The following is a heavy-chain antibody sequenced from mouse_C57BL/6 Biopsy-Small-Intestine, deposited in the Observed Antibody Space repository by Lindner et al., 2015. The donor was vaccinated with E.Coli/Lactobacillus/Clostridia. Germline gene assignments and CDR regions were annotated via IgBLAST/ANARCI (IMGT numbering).Heavy chain of an antibody. CDR1: GYTFTSYV. V-gene: IGHV1-14*01. CDR2: INPYNDGT. CDR3: AREYSYDVGFAY. Sequence: VQLQESGPELVKPGASVKMSCKASGYTFTSYVMHWVKQKPGQGLEWIGYINPYNDGTKYNEKFKGKATLTSDKSSSTAHMELRSLTSEDSAVYYCAREYSYDVGFAYWGQGTLVTVSA. D-gene: IGHD2-12*01. J-gene: IGHJ3*01.